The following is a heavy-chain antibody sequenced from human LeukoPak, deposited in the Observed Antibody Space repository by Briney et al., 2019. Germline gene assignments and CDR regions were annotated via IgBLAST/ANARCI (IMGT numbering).Heavy chain of an antibody. CDR3: ARDIVMVTYWFDP. V-gene: IGHV1-2*02. CDR1: GYTFTVYY. CDR2: INPNSGGT. Sequence: ASVKVSCKASGYTFTVYYMHWVRQAPGQGLEWMGWINPNSGGTNYAQKFQGRVTMTRDTSISTVYMELSRLRSDDTAVYYCARDIVMVTYWFDPWGQGTLVTVSS. D-gene: IGHD5-18*01. J-gene: IGHJ5*02.